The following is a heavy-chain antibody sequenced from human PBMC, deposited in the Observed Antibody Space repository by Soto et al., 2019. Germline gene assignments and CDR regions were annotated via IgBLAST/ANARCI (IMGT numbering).Heavy chain of an antibody. D-gene: IGHD3-10*01. CDR2: ISYVGSNK. V-gene: IGHV3-30-3*01. J-gene: IGHJ5*02. CDR3: ARDGYYGSGFDP. CDR1: GFTFSSYA. Sequence: GGSLRLSCAASGFTFSSYAMHWVRQAPGKGLEWVAVISYVGSNKYYADSVKGRFTISRDNSKNTLYLQMNSLRAEDTAVYYCARDGYYGSGFDPWGQGTLVTVSS.